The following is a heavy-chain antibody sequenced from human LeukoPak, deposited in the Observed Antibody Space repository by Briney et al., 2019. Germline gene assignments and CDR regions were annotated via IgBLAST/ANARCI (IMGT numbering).Heavy chain of an antibody. V-gene: IGHV4-39*07. CDR2: IYYSGST. CDR1: GGSISSSCCY. D-gene: IGHD5-12*01. Sequence: PSETLSLTCTVSGGSISSSCCYWAWIRQPPGKGLEWIGSIYYSGSTFYNPSLKSRVTISVDMSKNHFSLKLSSVTAADTAVYYCARTTTIDWYFDLWGRGTLVTVSS. J-gene: IGHJ2*01. CDR3: ARTTTIDWYFDL.